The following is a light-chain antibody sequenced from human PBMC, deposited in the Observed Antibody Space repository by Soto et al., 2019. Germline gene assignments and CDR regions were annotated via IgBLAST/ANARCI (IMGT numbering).Light chain of an antibody. CDR3: QQYYRTTPT. Sequence: DIVMSQSPDSLAVSLGERATINCKSSQSILHSSTNRNYLAWYQQKPGQPLRLLFYCASTRASGVPDRFSASVSGTDFTLTISTLQAEDVAVYHCQQYYRTTPTFGEGTKVEIK. CDR2: CAS. CDR1: QSILHSSTNRNY. J-gene: IGKJ4*01. V-gene: IGKV4-1*01.